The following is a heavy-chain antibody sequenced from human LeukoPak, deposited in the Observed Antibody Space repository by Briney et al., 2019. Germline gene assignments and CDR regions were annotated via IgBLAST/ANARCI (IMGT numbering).Heavy chain of an antibody. Sequence: GGSLRLSCAASGFTFDDYAMHWVRQAPGKGLEWVSGISWNSGSIGYADSVKGRFTISRDNAKNSLYLQMNSLRAEDTAVYYCAKVPSSGWGDYFDYWGQGTLVTVSS. V-gene: IGHV3-9*01. J-gene: IGHJ4*02. D-gene: IGHD6-19*01. CDR2: ISWNSGSI. CDR1: GFTFDDYA. CDR3: AKVPSSGWGDYFDY.